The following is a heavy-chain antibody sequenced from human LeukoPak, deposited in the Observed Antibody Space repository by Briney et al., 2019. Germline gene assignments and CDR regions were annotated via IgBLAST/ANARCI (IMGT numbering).Heavy chain of an antibody. V-gene: IGHV3-49*04. Sequence: GGSLRLSCAASGFTFSSYWMSWVRQAPGKGLEWVGFIRSKAYGGTTEYAASVKGRFTISRDDSKSIAYLQMNSLKTEDTAVYYCTRVGYYYDSSGYGSLNWFDPWGQGTLVTVSS. J-gene: IGHJ5*02. CDR2: IRSKAYGGTT. CDR1: GFTFSSYW. D-gene: IGHD3-22*01. CDR3: TRVGYYYDSSGYGSLNWFDP.